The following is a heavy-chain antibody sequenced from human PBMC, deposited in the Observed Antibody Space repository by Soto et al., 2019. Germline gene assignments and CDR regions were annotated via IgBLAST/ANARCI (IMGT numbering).Heavy chain of an antibody. CDR2: INPSSGGT. CDR3: AREELGDYGDYHNWFDP. Sequence: QVQVVQSGAEVKKPGASVKVSCKASGYTFTGYYMHWVRQAPGQGLEWMGWINPSSGGTNYAQKLHDTVTMTRDPSISTAFMVLSSLGSDDTAVYYCAREELGDYGDYHNWFDPWGQGTLVTVSS. CDR1: GYTFTGYY. V-gene: IGHV1-2*02. J-gene: IGHJ5*02. D-gene: IGHD4-17*01.